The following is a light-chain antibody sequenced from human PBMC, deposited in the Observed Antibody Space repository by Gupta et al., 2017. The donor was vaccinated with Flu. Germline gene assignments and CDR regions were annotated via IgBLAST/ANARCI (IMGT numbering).Light chain of an antibody. J-gene: IGLJ3*02. CDR3: NSYTLCHTVV. CDR1: SNDIGAYNY. CDR2: EFS. V-gene: IGLV2-14*01. Sequence: SALPPPASVSGSPGQSITISCIGTSNDIGAYNYVSWYQQLPGNAPNLIIYEFSNRPSGVSNLFSGSKSGDTASRTSSGLQGEDEADDYYNSYTLCHTVVLGGGTKLAVL.